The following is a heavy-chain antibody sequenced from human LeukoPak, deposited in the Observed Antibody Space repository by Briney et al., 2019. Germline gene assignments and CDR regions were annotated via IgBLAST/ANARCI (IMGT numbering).Heavy chain of an antibody. D-gene: IGHD6-6*01. CDR1: GGSISSGGYY. CDR2: IYHSGST. V-gene: IGHV4-30-2*01. CDR3: ARVLAARLEYFDY. J-gene: IGHJ4*02. Sequence: SETLSHTCTVSGGSISSGGYYWSWIRQPPGKGLEWIGYIYHSGSTYYNPSLKSRVTISVDRSKNQFSLKLSSVTAADTAVYYCARVLAARLEYFDYWGQGTLVTVSS.